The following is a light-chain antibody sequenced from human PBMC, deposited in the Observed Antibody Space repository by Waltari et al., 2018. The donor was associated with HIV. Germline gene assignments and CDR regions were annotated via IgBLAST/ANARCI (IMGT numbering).Light chain of an antibody. CDR2: RNN. J-gene: IGLJ1*01. V-gene: IGLV1-47*01. Sequence: QSVLTQPPSASGTPGQRVTISCSGSSSNIGRNYVYWYQQLPGTAPKLLIYRNNQRPSGVPDRFSGSKSGTSASLANSGLRSEDEADYYCATWNDSLSGYVFGTGTKVTV. CDR3: ATWNDSLSGYV. CDR1: SSNIGRNY.